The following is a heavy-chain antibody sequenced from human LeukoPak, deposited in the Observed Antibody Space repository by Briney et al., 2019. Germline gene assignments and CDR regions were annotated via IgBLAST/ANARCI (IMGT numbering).Heavy chain of an antibody. CDR3: ARGAIVVVPAPGY. CDR1: GFTFSSYS. CDR2: ISSSSSYI. V-gene: IGHV3-21*01. D-gene: IGHD2-2*01. J-gene: IGHJ4*02. Sequence: GGSLRLSCAASGFTFSSYSMNWVRQAPGRGLEWVSSISSSSSYIYYADSVKGRFTISRDNAKNSLYLQMNSLRAEDTAVYYCARGAIVVVPAPGYWGQGTLVTVSS.